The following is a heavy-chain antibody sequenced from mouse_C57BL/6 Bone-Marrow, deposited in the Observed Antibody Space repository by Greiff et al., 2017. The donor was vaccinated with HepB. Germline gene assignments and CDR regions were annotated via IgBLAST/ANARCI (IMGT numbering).Heavy chain of an antibody. Sequence: EVMLVESGGGLVKPGGSLKLSCAASGFTFSSYAMSWVRQTPEKRLEWVATISDGGSYTYYPDNVKGRFTISRDNAKNNLYLQMSHLKSEDTAMYYCARDGHYGSSQYYFDYWGQGTTLTVSS. CDR2: ISDGGSYT. D-gene: IGHD1-1*01. V-gene: IGHV5-4*01. CDR3: ARDGHYGSSQYYFDY. CDR1: GFTFSSYA. J-gene: IGHJ2*01.